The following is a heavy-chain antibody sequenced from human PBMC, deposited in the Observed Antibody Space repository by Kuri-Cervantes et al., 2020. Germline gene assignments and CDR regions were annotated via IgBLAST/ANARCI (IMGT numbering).Heavy chain of an antibody. CDR3: ARDRGHYDILTGYYAYYYYGMDV. CDR2: ISGNGGST. V-gene: IGHV3-23*01. CDR1: GFTFSNYA. D-gene: IGHD3-9*01. J-gene: IGHJ6*02. Sequence: GESLKISCAASGFTFSNYAMSWVRQAPGKGLEWVSTISGNGGSTYYADSVKGRFTISRDNSKNTLYLQMNSLRAEDTAVYYCARDRGHYDILTGYYAYYYYGMDVWGQGTTVTVSS.